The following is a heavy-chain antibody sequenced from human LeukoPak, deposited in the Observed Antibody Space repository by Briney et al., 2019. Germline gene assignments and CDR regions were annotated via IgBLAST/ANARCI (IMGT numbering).Heavy chain of an antibody. V-gene: IGHV4-4*07. CDR3: ARDLGAVVVYAIGYFDY. CDR1: GGSISSYY. J-gene: IGHJ4*02. Sequence: SETLSLTCTVSGGSISSYYWSWIRQPAGKGLEWIGRIYTSGSTNYNPSLKSRVTMSVDTSKNQFSLKLSSVTAADTAVYYCARDLGAVVVYAIGYFDYWGQGTLVTVSS. CDR2: IYTSGST. D-gene: IGHD2-8*02.